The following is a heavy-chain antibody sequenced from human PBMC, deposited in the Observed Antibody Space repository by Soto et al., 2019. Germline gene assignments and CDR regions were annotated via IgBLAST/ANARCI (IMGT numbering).Heavy chain of an antibody. J-gene: IGHJ6*02. D-gene: IGHD1-20*01. CDR3: ARMRITGTTPAGYYYGMDV. CDR1: GGTFSSYA. V-gene: IGHV1-69*06. CDR2: IIPIFGTA. Sequence: SVKVSCKASGGTFSSYAISWVRQAPGQGLEWMGGIIPIFGTANYAQKFQGRVTITADKSTSTAYMEPSSLRSEDTAVYYCARMRITGTTPAGYYYGMDVWGQGTTVTVSS.